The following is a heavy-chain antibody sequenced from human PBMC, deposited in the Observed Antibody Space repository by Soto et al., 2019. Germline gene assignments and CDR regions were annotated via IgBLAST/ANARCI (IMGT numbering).Heavy chain of an antibody. CDR2: IIPIFGTA. CDR3: AYNCSDLLSSYYGMDV. CDR1: GGTFSSYA. J-gene: IGHJ6*01. D-gene: IGHD1-20*01. Sequence: ASVKVSCKASGGTFSSYAISWVRQAPGQGLEWMGGIIPIFGTANYAQKFQGRVTITADESTSTAYIELSSLRSEDTAVYYCAYNCSDLLSSYYGMDVWGQGTTVTVSS. V-gene: IGHV1-69*13.